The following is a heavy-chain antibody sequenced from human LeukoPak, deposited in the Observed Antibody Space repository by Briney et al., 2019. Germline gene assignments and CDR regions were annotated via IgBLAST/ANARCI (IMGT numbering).Heavy chain of an antibody. CDR3: ARGRWDSSSDFDY. D-gene: IGHD6-6*01. CDR1: GGTFSSYA. J-gene: IGHJ4*02. CDR2: IIPIFGTA. Sequence: SVKVSCKASGGTFSSYAISWARQAPGQGLEWMGGIIPIFGTANYAQKFQGRVTITTDESTSTAYMELSSLRSEDTAVYYCARGRWDSSSDFDYWGQGTLVTVSS. V-gene: IGHV1-69*05.